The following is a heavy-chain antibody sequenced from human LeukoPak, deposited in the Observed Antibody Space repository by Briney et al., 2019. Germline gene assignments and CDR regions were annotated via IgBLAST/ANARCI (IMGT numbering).Heavy chain of an antibody. J-gene: IGHJ4*02. D-gene: IGHD6-13*01. CDR3: ARDHYSRNDY. Sequence: GGSLRLSCAASGFAFNTYSMNWVRQAPGKGLEWVSYISSSSSPIYYADSVKGRFTISRVNAKNSLYLQMNSLRDEDTAVYYCARDHYSRNDYWGQGTLVTVSS. V-gene: IGHV3-48*02. CDR1: GFAFNTYS. CDR2: ISSSSSPI.